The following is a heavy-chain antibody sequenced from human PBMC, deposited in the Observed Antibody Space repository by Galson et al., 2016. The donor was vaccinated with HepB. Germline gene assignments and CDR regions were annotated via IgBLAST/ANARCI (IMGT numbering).Heavy chain of an antibody. CDR3: ATEDLSSSGNGALDI. Sequence: SLKVSCAASGFIFSHYGMHWVRQAPGEGLEWVAMIWVDGRSKHHSDSVRGRFTISRDNSKKTLYLEMNSLRAEDTAVYYCATEDLSSSGNGALDIWGQGAMVTVSS. V-gene: IGHV3-33*01. J-gene: IGHJ3*02. CDR2: IWVDGRSK. CDR1: GFIFSHYG. D-gene: IGHD6-6*01.